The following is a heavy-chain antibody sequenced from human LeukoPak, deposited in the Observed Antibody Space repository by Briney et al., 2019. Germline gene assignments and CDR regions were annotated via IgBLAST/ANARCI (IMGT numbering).Heavy chain of an antibody. D-gene: IGHD1-26*01. CDR3: ARSDSGSYISGY. V-gene: IGHV1-45*02. J-gene: IGHJ4*02. CDR1: GGTFSSYA. CDR2: ITPFNGNT. Sequence: SVKVSCKASGGTFSSYAISWVRQAPGQALEWMGWITPFNGNTNYAQKFQDRVTITRDRSMSTAYMELSSLRSGDTAMYYCARSDSGSYISGYWGQGTLVTVSS.